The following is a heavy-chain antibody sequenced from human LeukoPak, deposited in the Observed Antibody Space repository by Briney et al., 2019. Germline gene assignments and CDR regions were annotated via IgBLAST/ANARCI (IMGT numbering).Heavy chain of an antibody. J-gene: IGHJ4*02. CDR3: AREASSGTAMVDY. D-gene: IGHD5-18*01. Sequence: GGSLRLSCEASGFTFGSYWMHWVRQAPGKGLVWVSRINSDGSSTSYADSVKGRFTISRDNANNTLSLQMNSLRAEDTAVYFCAREASSGTAMVDYWGQGTLVSVSS. V-gene: IGHV3-74*01. CDR2: INSDGSST. CDR1: GFTFGSYW.